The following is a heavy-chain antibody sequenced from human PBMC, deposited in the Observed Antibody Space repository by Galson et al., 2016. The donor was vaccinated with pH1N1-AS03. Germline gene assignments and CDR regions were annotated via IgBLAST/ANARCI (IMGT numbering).Heavy chain of an antibody. D-gene: IGHD6-6*01. Sequence: CAISGDSVSSNSAAWNWIRQSPSRGLEWLGRTYYRSKWYNDYAVSVKSRITINPDTSKNQFCLQLNSVTPEDTAVYYCARGHYSSSFYWFDPWGQGTLVTVSS. J-gene: IGHJ5*02. CDR3: ARGHYSSSFYWFDP. CDR2: TYYRSKWYN. CDR1: GDSVSSNSAA. V-gene: IGHV6-1*01.